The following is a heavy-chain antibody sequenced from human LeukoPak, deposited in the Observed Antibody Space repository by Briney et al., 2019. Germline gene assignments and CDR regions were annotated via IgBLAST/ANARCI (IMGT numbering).Heavy chain of an antibody. J-gene: IGHJ4*02. CDR2: IYYSGNT. Sequence: SETLSLTCSVSGGSVSSSSFYWGWIRQPPGKGLEWNGSIYYSGNTYYNPSLKSRVTISVVTSKNQFSLRLSSVTAADTAVYYCARHEYDFWSAFDYWGQGTLVTVSS. D-gene: IGHD3-3*01. CDR1: GGSVSSSSFY. CDR3: ARHEYDFWSAFDY. V-gene: IGHV4-39*01.